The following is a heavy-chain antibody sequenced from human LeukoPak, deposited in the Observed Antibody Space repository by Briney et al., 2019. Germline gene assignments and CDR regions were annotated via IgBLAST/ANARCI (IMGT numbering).Heavy chain of an antibody. CDR2: ISSSSSTI. V-gene: IGHV3-48*01. Sequence: PGGSLRLSCAASGFTFSSYSMNWVRQAPGKGLEWVSYISSSSSTIYYADSVKGRFTISRDNAKNSLYLQMNSLRAEDTAVYYCARDKLVAAAGHWFDPWGQGTLVTVSS. CDR1: GFTFSSYS. CDR3: ARDKLVAAAGHWFDP. J-gene: IGHJ5*02. D-gene: IGHD6-13*01.